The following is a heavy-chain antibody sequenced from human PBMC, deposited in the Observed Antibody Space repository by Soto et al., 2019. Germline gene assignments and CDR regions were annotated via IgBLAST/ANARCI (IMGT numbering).Heavy chain of an antibody. V-gene: IGHV1-8*02. Sequence: GASVKVSCKASGGTFSIYAFNWVRQAPGQGLEWMGVINPHGGSTAYAQKFKGRVTLTRDTSASTVCMEVSSLTSEDTAMYYCARSSGGNFGIIIEGTNWFAPWGQGTLVTVSS. J-gene: IGHJ5*02. CDR2: INPHGGST. CDR1: GGTFSIYA. CDR3: ARSSGGNFGIIIEGTNWFAP. D-gene: IGHD1-26*01.